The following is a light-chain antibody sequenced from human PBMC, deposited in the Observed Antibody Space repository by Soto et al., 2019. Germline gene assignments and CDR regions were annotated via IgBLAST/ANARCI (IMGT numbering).Light chain of an antibody. CDR1: TSNIGSNN. V-gene: IGLV1-44*01. J-gene: IGLJ2*01. CDR3: AVWDDSLNGPV. CDR2: NNE. Sequence: QSVLTQPPSASGTPGQRVTISCSGSTSNIGSNNVNWYRQLPGTAPKLLLFNNERRPSGVPGRVSGSKSGTSASLAISVLQSDDEADYYCAVWDDSLNGPVFGGGTKLTVL.